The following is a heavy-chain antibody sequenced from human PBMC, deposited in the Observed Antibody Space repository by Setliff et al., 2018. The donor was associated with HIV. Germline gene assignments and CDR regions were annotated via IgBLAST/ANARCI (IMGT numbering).Heavy chain of an antibody. J-gene: IGHJ4*02. CDR2: IYTGGSP. V-gene: IGHV4-61*09. Sequence: PSETLSLTCTVPGGSISSGRYYWSWIRQPAGKGLEWIGHIYTGGSPNYNPSLMSRVTISIDTSKDQLSLKLNSVTAADTAVYYCAGVGGFFGEARPPPDYWGQGALVTVSS. CDR3: AGVGGFFGEARPPPDY. D-gene: IGHD3-10*01. CDR1: GGSISSGRYY.